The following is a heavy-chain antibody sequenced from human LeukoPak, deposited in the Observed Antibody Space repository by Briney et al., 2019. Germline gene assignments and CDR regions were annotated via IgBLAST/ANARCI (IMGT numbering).Heavy chain of an antibody. CDR1: GFTFSSYS. V-gene: IGHV3-48*04. J-gene: IGHJ6*03. Sequence: PGGSLRLSCAASGFTFSSYSMNWVRQAPGKGLEWVSYIDFSGSTITYADSVKGRFTISRDNAKNSLYLQMNSLRAEDTAVYYCARGRGLAYYYYYMDVWGNGTTVTISS. CDR3: ARGRGLAYYYYYMDV. CDR2: IDFSGSTI. D-gene: IGHD3-10*01.